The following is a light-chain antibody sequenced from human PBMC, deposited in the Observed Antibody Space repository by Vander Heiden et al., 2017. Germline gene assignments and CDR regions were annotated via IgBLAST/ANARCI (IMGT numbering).Light chain of an antibody. J-gene: IGLJ3*02. Sequence: SYELTQPPSVSVSPGQTARITCSGDKLGDRFASWYQQRPGQSPVLVIYQDDKRPSGIPERFSGSNSGNTATLTISGTQGMDEADYYCQAWDRTTAVFGGGTKLTVL. CDR1: KLGDRF. V-gene: IGLV3-1*01. CDR3: QAWDRTTAV. CDR2: QDD.